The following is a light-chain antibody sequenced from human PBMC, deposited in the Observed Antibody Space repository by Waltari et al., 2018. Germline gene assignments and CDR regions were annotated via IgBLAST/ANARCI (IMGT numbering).Light chain of an antibody. V-gene: IGLV8-61*01. CDR1: SGSVSSSHQ. J-gene: IGLJ6*01. Sequence: TVVTQEPSLSVSPGGTVTLTCGLNSGSVSSSHQPGWYQQTPGQAPRMLIYSTNTRPSGVPDRFSGSILGNKAALTITGAQADDESDYYCTLYMGSGISVFGSGTKLTVL. CDR2: STN. CDR3: TLYMGSGISV.